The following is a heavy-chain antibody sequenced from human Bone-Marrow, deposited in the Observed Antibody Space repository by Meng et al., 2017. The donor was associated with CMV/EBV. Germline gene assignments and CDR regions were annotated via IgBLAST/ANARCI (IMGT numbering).Heavy chain of an antibody. CDR2: INPNSGGT. CDR1: GYTFTGYY. J-gene: IGHJ3*02. D-gene: IGHD6-13*01. CDR3: ARFIAAAQNAFDI. Sequence: ASVKVSCKASGYTFTGYYMHWVRQAPGQGLEWMGWINPNSGGTNYAQKFQGRVTMTRDTSISTAYMELSRMRSDDTAVYYCARFIAAAQNAFDIWGQGKMVTVSS. V-gene: IGHV1-2*02.